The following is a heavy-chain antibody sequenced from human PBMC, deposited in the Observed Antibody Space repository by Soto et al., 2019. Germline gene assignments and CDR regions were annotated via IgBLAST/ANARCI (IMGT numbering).Heavy chain of an antibody. CDR2: IHYNGNT. D-gene: IGHD2-2*03. CDR3: AREGNLGRWIQPIDS. Sequence: SETLSLTCTVPGDSISSYSWSWIRQPPGKGLEWIGNIHYNGNTKYSPSLKSRVTMSVDTSKNHFSLKLISVTTADTTVYLCAREGNLGRWIQPIDSWGQGTLVTVSS. CDR1: GDSISSYS. J-gene: IGHJ4*02. V-gene: IGHV4-59*01.